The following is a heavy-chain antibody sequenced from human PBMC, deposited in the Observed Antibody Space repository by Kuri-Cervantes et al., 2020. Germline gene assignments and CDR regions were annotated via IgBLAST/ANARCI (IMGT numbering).Heavy chain of an antibody. V-gene: IGHV3-30-3*01. CDR1: GFTFSSYA. Sequence: GGSLRLSCRTDGFTFSSYAMHWVRQAPGKGLEWVAVISYDGSNKYYADSVKGRFTISRDNSKNTLYLQMNSLRAEDTAVYYCARARIAALGVGAFDIWGQGTMVTVSS. CDR2: ISYDGSNK. D-gene: IGHD6-13*01. J-gene: IGHJ3*02. CDR3: ARARIAALGVGAFDI.